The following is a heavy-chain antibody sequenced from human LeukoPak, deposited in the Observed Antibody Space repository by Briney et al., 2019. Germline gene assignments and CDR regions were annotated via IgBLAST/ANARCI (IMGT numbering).Heavy chain of an antibody. D-gene: IGHD4-17*01. Sequence: PGRSLRLSCAASGFTFSSYGTHWVRQAPGKGLEWVAVIWYDGSNKYYADSVKGRFTISRDNSKNTLYLQMNSLRAEDTAVYYCARDPLRHYGDSYYYYYGMDVWGKGTTVTVSS. J-gene: IGHJ6*04. CDR3: ARDPLRHYGDSYYYYYGMDV. CDR2: IWYDGSNK. V-gene: IGHV3-33*01. CDR1: GFTFSSYG.